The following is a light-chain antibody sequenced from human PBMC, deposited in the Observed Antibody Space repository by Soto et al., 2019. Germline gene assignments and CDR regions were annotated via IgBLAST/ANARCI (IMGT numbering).Light chain of an antibody. Sequence: EIVLTQSPATLSLSPAEGATLSCRASHTVRISLAWYQQKPGQAPRLLIHSASNRATGIPARFSGSGSGTDFTLTISSLEPEDFAVYYCQDRSNWPRFTFGPGTKVDIK. CDR1: HTVRIS. V-gene: IGKV3-11*01. J-gene: IGKJ3*01. CDR3: QDRSNWPRFT. CDR2: SAS.